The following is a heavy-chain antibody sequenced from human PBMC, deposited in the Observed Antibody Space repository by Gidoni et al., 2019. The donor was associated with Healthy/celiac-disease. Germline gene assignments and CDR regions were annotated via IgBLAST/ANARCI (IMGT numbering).Heavy chain of an antibody. Sequence: EVQLVESGGGLVKPGGSLRLSCAASGFTFSSYSMNWVRQAPGKGLEWVSSISSSSSYIYYADSVKGRFTISRDNAKNSLYLQMNSLRAEDTAVYYCARGGSTSPLLDYWGQGTLVTVSS. J-gene: IGHJ4*02. CDR1: GFTFSSYS. CDR3: ARGGSTSPLLDY. CDR2: ISSSSSYI. V-gene: IGHV3-21*01.